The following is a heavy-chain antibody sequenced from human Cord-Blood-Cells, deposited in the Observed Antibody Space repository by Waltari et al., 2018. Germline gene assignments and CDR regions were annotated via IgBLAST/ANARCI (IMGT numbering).Heavy chain of an antibody. CDR2: INSDGSST. CDR1: GSTFSSDW. Sequence: EVQLVESGGGLVQPGGSLSLSGAASGSTFSSDWMHWVRQAPGKGLVWVSRINSDGSSTSYADSVKGRFTSSRDNAKNTLYLQMNSLRAEDTAVYYCARGAPWGSEGDYWGQGTLVTVSS. V-gene: IGHV3-74*01. D-gene: IGHD7-27*01. CDR3: ARGAPWGSEGDY. J-gene: IGHJ4*02.